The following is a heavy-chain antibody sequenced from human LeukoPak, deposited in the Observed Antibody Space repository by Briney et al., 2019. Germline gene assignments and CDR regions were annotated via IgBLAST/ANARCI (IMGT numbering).Heavy chain of an antibody. Sequence: TSETLSLTCTVSGGSISSYYWSWIRQPAGKGLEWIGRIYTSGSTNYNPSLKSRVPMSVDTSKNQFSLKLSSVTAADTAVYYCAAEGDYSSSWYGEDYFDYWGQGTLVTVSS. CDR3: AAEGDYSSSWYGEDYFDY. J-gene: IGHJ4*02. D-gene: IGHD6-13*01. V-gene: IGHV4-4*07. CDR2: IYTSGST. CDR1: GGSISSYY.